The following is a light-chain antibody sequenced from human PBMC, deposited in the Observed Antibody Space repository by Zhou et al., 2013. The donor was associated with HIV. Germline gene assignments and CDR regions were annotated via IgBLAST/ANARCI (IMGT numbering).Light chain of an antibody. V-gene: IGLV1-44*01. Sequence: QSVLTQPPSASGTPGQRVTITCSGNGSNVGTNTVTWYQQLPRTAPKLLIYKNNQRPSGVPDRFSGSKSGTSASLAITGLQSEDEAEYYCAAWDDSLDGVLFGGGTHLTRPR. CDR3: AAWDDSLDGVL. CDR2: KNN. CDR1: GSNVGTNT. J-gene: IGLJ7*01.